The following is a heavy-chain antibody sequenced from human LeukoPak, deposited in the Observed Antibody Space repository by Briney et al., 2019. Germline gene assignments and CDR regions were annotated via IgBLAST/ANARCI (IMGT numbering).Heavy chain of an antibody. J-gene: IGHJ4*02. D-gene: IGHD5-18*01. CDR1: GGSISSGSYY. Sequence: SSQTLSLTCTVSGGSISSGSYYRSWIRQPAGKGLEWIGRIYTSGSTNYNPSLKSRVTISVDTSKNQFSLKLSSVTAADTAVYYCARSIMDTAMVADFDYWGQGTLVTVSS. CDR2: IYTSGST. CDR3: ARSIMDTAMVADFDY. V-gene: IGHV4-61*02.